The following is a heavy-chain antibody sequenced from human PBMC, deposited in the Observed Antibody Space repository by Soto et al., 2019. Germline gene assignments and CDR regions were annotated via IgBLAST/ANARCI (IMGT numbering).Heavy chain of an antibody. D-gene: IGHD6-13*01. J-gene: IGHJ6*02. Sequence: GGSLRLSCAASGFTFSSYGMHWVRQAPGKGLEWVAVIWYDGSNKYYADSVKGRFTISRDNSKNTLYLQMNSLRAEDTAVYYCARDLGSSWQNYYYYYGMDVWGQGTTVTVSS. CDR2: IWYDGSNK. CDR1: GFTFSSYG. CDR3: ARDLGSSWQNYYYYYGMDV. V-gene: IGHV3-33*01.